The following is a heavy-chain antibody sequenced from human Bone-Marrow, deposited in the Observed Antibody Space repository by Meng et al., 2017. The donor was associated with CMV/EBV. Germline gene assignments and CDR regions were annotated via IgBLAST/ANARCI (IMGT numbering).Heavy chain of an antibody. CDR3: AREFGPGYDFWSGNNWFDP. D-gene: IGHD3-3*01. Sequence: GSLRLSCHVSGHSISSNYFWGWVRQSPGTGLEWVGINDSGSTYYNPSLKSRVTISVDTSKNQFSLKLSSVTAADTAVYYCAREFGPGYDFWSGNNWFDPWGQGTLVTVSS. CDR1: GHSISSNYF. V-gene: IGHV4-38-2*02. CDR2: INDSGST. J-gene: IGHJ5*02.